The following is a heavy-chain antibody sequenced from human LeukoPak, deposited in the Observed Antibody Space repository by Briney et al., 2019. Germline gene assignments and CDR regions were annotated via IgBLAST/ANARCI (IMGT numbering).Heavy chain of an antibody. Sequence: PGGSLRLSCAASGFTFSSYAMHWVRQAPGKGLEWVAVISYDGSNKYYADSVKGRFTISRDNSKNTLYLQMNSLRAEDTAVYYCAKEGSSGSLPNWGQGTLVTVSS. V-gene: IGHV3-30*04. CDR3: AKEGSSGSLPN. J-gene: IGHJ4*02. CDR2: ISYDGSNK. CDR1: GFTFSSYA. D-gene: IGHD6-6*01.